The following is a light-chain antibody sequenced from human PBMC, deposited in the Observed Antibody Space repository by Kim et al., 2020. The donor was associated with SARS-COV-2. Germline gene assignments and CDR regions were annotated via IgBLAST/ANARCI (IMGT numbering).Light chain of an antibody. CDR3: QAWDSSTAV. V-gene: IGLV3-1*01. CDR1: KLGDKY. Sequence: VAPGQTASITCSGDKLGDKYACWYQQKPGQSPVLVIYQNSKRPSGIPERFSGSNSGNTATLTISGTQAMDEADYYCQAWDSSTAVFGGGTQLTVL. J-gene: IGLJ2*01. CDR2: QNS.